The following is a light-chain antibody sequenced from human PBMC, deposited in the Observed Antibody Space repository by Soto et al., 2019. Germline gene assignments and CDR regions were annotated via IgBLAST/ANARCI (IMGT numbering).Light chain of an antibody. Sequence: EIVLTQSPAPLSLSPGERATLSCRASQSVSSYLAWHQQKPGQAPRLLVYDASTRATGIPARFSGSGSGTDFTLSISSLEPEDFAVYFCQQRSDWPLTFGGGTKVEIK. V-gene: IGKV3-11*01. CDR3: QQRSDWPLT. J-gene: IGKJ4*01. CDR2: DAS. CDR1: QSVSSY.